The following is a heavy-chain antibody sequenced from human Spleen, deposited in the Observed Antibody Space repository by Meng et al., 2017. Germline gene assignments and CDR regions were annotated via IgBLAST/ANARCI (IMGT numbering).Heavy chain of an antibody. CDR2: INTKTGSP. CDR3: TRDGYSDCSRNNCFAY. CDR1: GYTSSSYA. D-gene: IGHD2-2*01. J-gene: IGHJ4*01. V-gene: IGHV7-4-1*02. Sequence: ASVMVSCKAAGYTSSSYAINWLRQAPGQGLEWMGWINTKTGSPTYAQGFTGRLVFSLDTSVSTASLQISGLKADDTAAYYCTRDGYSDCSRNNCFAYWGQGNQV.